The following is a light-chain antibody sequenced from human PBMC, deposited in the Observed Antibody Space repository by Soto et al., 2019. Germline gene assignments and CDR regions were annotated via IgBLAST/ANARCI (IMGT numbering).Light chain of an antibody. CDR1: RSQLGGYGY. V-gene: IGLV2-8*01. CDR3: SSYAGNDIVL. Sequence: QSALTQPYTPSDSPGQSVTISCTGNRSQLGGYGYVSWYQQHPGKAPRLIIYEVTKRPSEVPDRFSVSGAGSTASLTVSGLQAEEEANYSCSSYAGNDIVLFGGGTQLTDL. J-gene: IGLJ2*01. CDR2: EVT.